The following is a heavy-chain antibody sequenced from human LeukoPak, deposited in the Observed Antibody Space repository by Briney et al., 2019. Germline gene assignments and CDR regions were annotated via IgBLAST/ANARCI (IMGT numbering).Heavy chain of an antibody. D-gene: IGHD3-22*01. J-gene: IGHJ3*02. Sequence: ASVKVSCKASGYTFTGYYMHWVRQAPGQGLEWMGWINPNSGGTNYAQKFQGRVTMTRDTSISTAYMELSSLRSEDTAVYYCARGRVFERRDYYDSSGYGSNDAFDIWGQGTMVTVSS. CDR1: GYTFTGYY. V-gene: IGHV1-2*02. CDR2: INPNSGGT. CDR3: ARGRVFERRDYYDSSGYGSNDAFDI.